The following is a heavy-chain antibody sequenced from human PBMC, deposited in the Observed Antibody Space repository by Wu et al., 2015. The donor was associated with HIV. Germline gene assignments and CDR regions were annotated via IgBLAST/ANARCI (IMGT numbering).Heavy chain of an antibody. D-gene: IGHD3-3*01. CDR3: ARERIEGTTVFGFDY. CDR2: INPSGGST. J-gene: IGHJ4*02. V-gene: IGHV1-46*03. Sequence: QVQLVQSGAEVKKPGASVKVSCKASGYTFTSYYMHWVRQAPGQGLEWMGIINPSGGSTSYAQKFQGRVTMTRDTSTSTVYMELSSLRSEDTAVYYCARERIEGTTVFGFDYWGQGTLVTVSS. CDR1: GYTFTSYY.